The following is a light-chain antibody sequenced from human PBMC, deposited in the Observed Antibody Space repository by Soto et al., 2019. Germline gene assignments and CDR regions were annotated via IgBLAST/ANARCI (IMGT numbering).Light chain of an antibody. CDR2: GAS. CDR1: QSVSSSY. V-gene: IGKV3-20*01. CDR3: QQYGSSPWK. Sequence: EIVLTQSPGTLSLSPVERATLYFRASQSVSSSYLAWYQRKPGQAPRLLIYGASSRATGIPDRFSGSGSGTDFTLTISRLEPEDFAVYYCQQYGSSPWKCGQGTKGDIK. J-gene: IGKJ1*01.